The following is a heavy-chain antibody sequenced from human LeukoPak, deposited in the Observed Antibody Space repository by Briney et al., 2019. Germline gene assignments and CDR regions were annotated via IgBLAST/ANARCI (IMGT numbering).Heavy chain of an antibody. J-gene: IGHJ4*02. CDR1: GFTFSSYG. CDR3: AKGLIAARHPFDY. D-gene: IGHD6-6*01. V-gene: IGHV3-48*01. Sequence: GGSLRLSCAASGFTFSSYGMHWVRQAPGKGLEWVSYISSSSSTIYYADSVKGRFTISRDNSKNTLYLQMNSLRAEDTAVYYCAKGLIAARHPFDYWGQGTLVTVSS. CDR2: ISSSSSTI.